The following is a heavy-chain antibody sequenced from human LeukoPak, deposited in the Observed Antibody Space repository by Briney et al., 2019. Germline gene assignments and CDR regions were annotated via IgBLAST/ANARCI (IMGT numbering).Heavy chain of an antibody. CDR3: ARRLRVSGDFDY. CDR1: TGAFDNYA. CDR2: IIPIFETT. J-gene: IGHJ4*02. Sequence: SVKVSCKFSTGAFDNYAVNWVRQAPGQGLEWMGAIIPIFETTNYAPKFQGRITITADGSTGTAYMDLSSLRSEDTAIYYCARRLRVSGDFDYWGQGTQVIAS. D-gene: IGHD2-8*01. V-gene: IGHV1-69*01.